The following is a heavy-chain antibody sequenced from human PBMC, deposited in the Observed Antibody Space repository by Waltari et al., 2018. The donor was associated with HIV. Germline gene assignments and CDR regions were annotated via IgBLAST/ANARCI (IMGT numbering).Heavy chain of an antibody. Sequence: EVQLVESGGGLVKHGGSLTLSCAASGFTFNIAWMSWGRQAPGKGLEWVGRIKSESHGWTTDFAAPVKGRFTISRDDSKNTVSLQMNSLKTEDTAVYFCSTMGGFPSFDYWGQGTLVTVSS. CDR3: STMGGFPSFDY. CDR2: IKSESHGWTT. D-gene: IGHD3-16*01. V-gene: IGHV3-15*01. CDR1: GFTFNIAW. J-gene: IGHJ4*02.